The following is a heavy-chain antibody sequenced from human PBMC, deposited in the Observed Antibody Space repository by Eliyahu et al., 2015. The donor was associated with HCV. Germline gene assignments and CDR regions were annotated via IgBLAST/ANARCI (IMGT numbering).Heavy chain of an antibody. CDR1: GYSFTSYW. J-gene: IGHJ3*02. V-gene: IGHV5-51*01. CDR2: IYPGYSDT. D-gene: IGHD2-15*01. Sequence: EVQLVQSGAEVKKPGESLKISCKGSGYSFTSYWIGWVRQMPGKGLEWMGIIYPGYSDTRYSPSFQGQVTISADKSITTAYLQWSSLKAPDTAMYYCARHRQWSSVAAEDAFDIWGQGTMVTVSA. CDR3: ARHRQWSSVAAEDAFDI.